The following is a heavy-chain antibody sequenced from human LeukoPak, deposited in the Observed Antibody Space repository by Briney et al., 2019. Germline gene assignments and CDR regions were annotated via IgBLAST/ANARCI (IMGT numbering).Heavy chain of an antibody. CDR1: GGSISSGSYY. Sequence: SETLSLTCTVSGGSISSGSYYWSWIRQPAGKGLEWIGRIYTSGSTNYNPSLKSRVTISVDTPKNQFSLKLSSVTAADTAVYYCARGVGAGGFDLWGRGTLVTVSS. V-gene: IGHV4-61*02. J-gene: IGHJ2*01. CDR3: ARGVGAGGFDL. CDR2: IYTSGST. D-gene: IGHD1-26*01.